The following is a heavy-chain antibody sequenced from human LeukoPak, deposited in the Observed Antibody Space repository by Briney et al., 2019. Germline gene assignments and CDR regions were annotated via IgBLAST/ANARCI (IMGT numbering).Heavy chain of an antibody. CDR1: GFTFSSYE. D-gene: IGHD4-17*01. V-gene: IGHV3-48*03. CDR3: ASATVTKDAMDV. Sequence: GGSLRLSCADSGFTFSSYEMNWVRQAPGKGLEWVSYISSSGSTIYYADSVKGRFTISRDNAKNTLYLQMNSLRAEDTAVYYCASATVTKDAMDVWGKGTTVTVSS. J-gene: IGHJ6*03. CDR2: ISSSGSTI.